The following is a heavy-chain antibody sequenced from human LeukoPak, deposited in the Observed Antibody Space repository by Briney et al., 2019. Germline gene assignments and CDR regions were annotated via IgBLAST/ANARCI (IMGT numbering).Heavy chain of an antibody. CDR3: AKDDPVRRSFDY. V-gene: IGHV3-23*01. J-gene: IGHJ4*02. CDR2: ISGSGGST. CDR1: GFTFSSYA. Sequence: GGSLRLSCAASGFTFSSYAMSWVRQAPGKGLAWVSAISGSGGSTYYAHSVKGRFTISRDNSKNTLYLQMNSLRAEDTAVYYCAKDDPVRRSFDYWGQGTLVTVSS. D-gene: IGHD3-10*01.